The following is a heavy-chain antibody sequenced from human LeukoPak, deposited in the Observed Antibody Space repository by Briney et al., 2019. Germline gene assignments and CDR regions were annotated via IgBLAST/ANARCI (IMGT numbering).Heavy chain of an antibody. V-gene: IGHV4-59*01. D-gene: IGHD6-19*01. CDR2: IYYSGST. CDR3: ARAAEDSSGWYMAYYFDY. J-gene: IGHJ4*02. CDR1: GGSISSYY. Sequence: PSETLSLTCTVSGGSISSYYWSWIRQPPGKGLEWIGYIYYSGSTNYNPSLKSRVTISVDTSKNQFSLKLSSVTAADTAVYYCARAAEDSSGWYMAYYFDYWGQGTLVTVSS.